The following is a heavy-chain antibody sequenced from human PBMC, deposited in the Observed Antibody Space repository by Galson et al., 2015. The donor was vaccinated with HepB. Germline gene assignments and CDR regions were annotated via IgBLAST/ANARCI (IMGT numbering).Heavy chain of an antibody. V-gene: IGHV3-23*01. J-gene: IGHJ4*02. CDR2: ITSSGGNS. CDR1: GFSFTRYA. D-gene: IGHD2-15*01. CDR3: AKDGIMVANNPYHFHY. Sequence: SLRLSCAASGFSFTRYAMPWVRQAPGKGLEWVSSITSSGGNSYYTDSVKGRFTVSRDNSKNTLLLQLNSLRAEDTAMYFCAKDGIMVANNPYHFHYWGQGTPVTVSS.